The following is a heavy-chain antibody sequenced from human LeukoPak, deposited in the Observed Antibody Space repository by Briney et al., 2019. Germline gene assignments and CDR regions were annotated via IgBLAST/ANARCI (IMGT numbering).Heavy chain of an antibody. V-gene: IGHV1-69*13. J-gene: IGHJ5*02. Sequence: SVKVSCKASGGTFSSYAISWVRQAPGQGLEWMGGIIPIFGTANYAQKFQGRVTITADGSTSTAYMELSSLRSEDTAVYYCARVRFSYGHSSGLNWFDPWGQGTLVTVSS. CDR1: GGTFSSYA. CDR2: IIPIFGTA. CDR3: ARVRFSYGHSSGLNWFDP. D-gene: IGHD6-19*01.